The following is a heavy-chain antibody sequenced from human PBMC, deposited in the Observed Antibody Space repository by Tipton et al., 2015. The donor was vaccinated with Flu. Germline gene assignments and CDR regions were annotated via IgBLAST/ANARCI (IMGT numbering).Heavy chain of an antibody. J-gene: IGHJ4*02. CDR1: GGSISTSGYY. Sequence: TLSLTCTVSGGSISTSGYYWGWIRQPPGKGLEWIGSIRYGGSSYYTPSLKSRVTISLDMSKDQFSLKLASVTAADTAVYYCARGDCSSTSCLDYWGQGTLVTVSS. CDR2: IRYGGSS. CDR3: ARGDCSSTSCLDY. V-gene: IGHV4-39*07. D-gene: IGHD2-2*01.